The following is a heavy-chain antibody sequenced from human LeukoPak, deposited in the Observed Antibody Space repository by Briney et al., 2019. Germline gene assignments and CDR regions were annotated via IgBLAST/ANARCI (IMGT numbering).Heavy chain of an antibody. CDR1: GFTSRSYA. D-gene: IGHD6-13*01. CDR2: VSGSGDRM. CDR3: AKAAAAPGFDF. Sequence: GGSLRLSCAASGFTSRSYALNWVRQAPGKGLEWVATVSGSGDRMYHADSVKGRFTISRDNSKNTIYLQMNSLRAEDTALYYCAKAAAAPGFDFWGLGTLVTVSS. V-gene: IGHV3-23*01. J-gene: IGHJ4*02.